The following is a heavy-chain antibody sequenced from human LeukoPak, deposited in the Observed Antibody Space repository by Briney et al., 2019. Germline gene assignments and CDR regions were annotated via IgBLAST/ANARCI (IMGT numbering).Heavy chain of an antibody. CDR1: AGSFSGYY. J-gene: IGHJ4*02. V-gene: IGHV4-34*01. Sequence: SETLSLTCAVYAGSFSGYYWSWIRQSAGKGLEWIREINHSGSTNYNPSLESRLTISLDTSKTQCSLKLSSVTAADTSVYYCARYHYGSGSYHNVPYFDNWGQGTLVTVSS. CDR3: ARYHYGSGSYHNVPYFDN. D-gene: IGHD3-10*01. CDR2: INHSGST.